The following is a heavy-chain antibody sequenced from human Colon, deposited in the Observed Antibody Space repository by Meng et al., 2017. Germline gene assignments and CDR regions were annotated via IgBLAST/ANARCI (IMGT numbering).Heavy chain of an antibody. Sequence: QVQRRRWGVVQLQPSETLSLACAVYGGSCSGYYWSWIRQPPGKGLEWIGEINHSGSTNYNPSLKSRVTISVDTSKNQFSLKLSSVTAADTAVYYCARGRYSGYLPWGQGTLVTVSS. CDR2: INHSGST. D-gene: IGHD5-12*01. V-gene: IGHV4-34*01. CDR3: ARGRYSGYLP. CDR1: GGSCSGYY. J-gene: IGHJ5*02.